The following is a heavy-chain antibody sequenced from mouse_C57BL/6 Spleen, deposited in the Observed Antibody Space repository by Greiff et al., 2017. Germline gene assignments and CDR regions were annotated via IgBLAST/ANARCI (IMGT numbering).Heavy chain of an antibody. Sequence: EVQVVESGEGLVKPGGSLKLSCAASGFTFSSYALSWVRQTPEKRLEWVAYISSGGDYIYYADTVKGRFTISRDNARNTLYLQMSSLKSEDTAMYYCTRDQGYSNYDGYFDVWGTGTTVTVSS. J-gene: IGHJ1*03. CDR1: GFTFSSYA. CDR2: ISSGGDYI. CDR3: TRDQGYSNYDGYFDV. V-gene: IGHV5-9-1*02. D-gene: IGHD2-5*01.